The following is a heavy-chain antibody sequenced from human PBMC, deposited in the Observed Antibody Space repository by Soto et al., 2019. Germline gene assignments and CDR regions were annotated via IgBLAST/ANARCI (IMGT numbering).Heavy chain of an antibody. CDR1: GYTFTSYG. V-gene: IGHV1-18*01. CDR2: ISAYNGNT. J-gene: IGHJ6*02. D-gene: IGHD2-21*02. CDR3: ARPIPYCGGDCSPNYGMDV. Sequence: ASVKVSCKASGYTFTSYGISWVRQAPGQGLEWMGWISAYNGNTNYAQKLQGRVTMTTDTSTSTAYMGLRSLRSDDTAVYYCARPIPYCGGDCSPNYGMDVWGQGTTVTVSS.